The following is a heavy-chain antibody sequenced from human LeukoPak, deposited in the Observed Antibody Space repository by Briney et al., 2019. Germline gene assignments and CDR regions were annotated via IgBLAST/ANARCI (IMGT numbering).Heavy chain of an antibody. CDR2: INTYNGNT. Sequence: ASVKVSCKASGYTFTSYGISWVRQAPGQGLRWMGWINTYNGNTIYAQKFQGRVTMTTDTSTSTAYMELRSLRSDDTAVYYCARVLCSSTSCYSSPWFDPWGQGTLVTVSS. V-gene: IGHV1-18*01. J-gene: IGHJ5*02. D-gene: IGHD2-2*01. CDR1: GYTFTSYG. CDR3: ARVLCSSTSCYSSPWFDP.